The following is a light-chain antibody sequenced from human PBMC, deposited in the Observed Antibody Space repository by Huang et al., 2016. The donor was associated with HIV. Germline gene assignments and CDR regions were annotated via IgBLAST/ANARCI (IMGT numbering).Light chain of an antibody. CDR1: QSVSSNY. J-gene: IGKJ1*01. CDR3: QQYGDSPWT. Sequence: DIVLTQSPATLSWSPGETTTLSCGASQSVSSNYLAWYQQKPGLAPRLLLYDASSRAPGTPDRFSGSESGTDFTLTISRLEPEDVAVYYCQQYGDSPWTFGQGTKVEIK. CDR2: DAS. V-gene: IGKV3D-20*01.